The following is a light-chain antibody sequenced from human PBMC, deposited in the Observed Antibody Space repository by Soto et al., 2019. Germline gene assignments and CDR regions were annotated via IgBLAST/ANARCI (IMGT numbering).Light chain of an antibody. CDR3: AAWDDRLNGVV. Sequence: QSVLTQPPSASGTPGQRVTISCSGSSSNIGINSVNWYQQFPGTAPKLLIYNNNQRPSGVPDRFSGSKSGTSASLGISGIQSEDEADFYCAAWDDRLNGVVFGGGTQLTVL. J-gene: IGLJ2*01. CDR1: SSNIGINS. V-gene: IGLV1-44*01. CDR2: NNN.